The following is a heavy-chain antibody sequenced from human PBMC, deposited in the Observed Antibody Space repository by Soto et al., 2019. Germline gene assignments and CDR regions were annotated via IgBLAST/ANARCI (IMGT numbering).Heavy chain of an antibody. CDR1: GFTFTTYA. CDR3: TRRGDRYYYGMAV. D-gene: IGHD2-21*02. Sequence: EVQLLESGGGLVQPGGSLRLSCAASGFTFTTYAMSWVRQAPGKGLEWVSSINGGGDSTFYADSVKGRFAISRDTSSNTLYLQMNSLRAEDTAVYYCTRRGDRYYYGMAVWGQGTTVTVSS. CDR2: INGGGDST. V-gene: IGHV3-23*01. J-gene: IGHJ6*02.